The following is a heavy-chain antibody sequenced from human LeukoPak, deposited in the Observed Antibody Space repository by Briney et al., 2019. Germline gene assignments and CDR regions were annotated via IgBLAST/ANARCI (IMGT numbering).Heavy chain of an antibody. J-gene: IGHJ4*02. CDR2: INRDGGVK. Sequence: PGGSLRLSCAVSGFTFSNYWVTWVRQTPGKGLEFVANINRDGGVKNYVDSVKGRFTISRDNAKNSLYLQMSSLRVDDTAIYYCVRDPGYSSFDYWGQGTLVTVSS. V-gene: IGHV3-7*01. D-gene: IGHD5-12*01. CDR3: VRDPGYSSFDY. CDR1: GFTFSNYW.